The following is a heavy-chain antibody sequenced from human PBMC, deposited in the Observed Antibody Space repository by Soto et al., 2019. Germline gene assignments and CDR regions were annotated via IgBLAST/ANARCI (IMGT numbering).Heavy chain of an antibody. CDR1: GFTFSNYS. J-gene: IGHJ3*01. Sequence: VRSLRVSWAASGFTFSNYSMNWVRQAPGKGLEWVSSISPTGTFMNSADSLKDRFSISRDNAENSLSLQMNSLRAEDTAVYYCARGGLYGDLPGWTGDAFDLWGQGTMVTVSS. V-gene: IGHV3-21*01. D-gene: IGHD4-17*01. CDR3: ARGGLYGDLPGWTGDAFDL. CDR2: ISPTGTFM.